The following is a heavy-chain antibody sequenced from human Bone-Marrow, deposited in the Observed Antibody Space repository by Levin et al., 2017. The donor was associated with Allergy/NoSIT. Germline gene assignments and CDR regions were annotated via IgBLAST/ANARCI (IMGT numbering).Heavy chain of an antibody. Sequence: ASVKVSCKASGYTFTRFGMNWVRQTPGQGLEWMGWINTNTGDPLFAPGFRGRFVFSFDTSVSMAYLQISGLKPEDTVIYHCARDASTFYGRFDYWGQGTLVAVPS. CDR1: GYTFTRFG. V-gene: IGHV7-4-1*04. J-gene: IGHJ4*02. D-gene: IGHD2-2*01. CDR3: ARDASTFYGRFDY. CDR2: INTNTGDP.